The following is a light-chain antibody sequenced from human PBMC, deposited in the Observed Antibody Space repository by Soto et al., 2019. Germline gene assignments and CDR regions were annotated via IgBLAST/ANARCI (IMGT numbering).Light chain of an antibody. CDR2: EVS. CDR1: SSNIGNNY. V-gene: IGLV2-8*01. CDR3: SSYAGSNNFV. Sequence: QSVLTQPPSVSAAPGQKVTISCSGSSSNIGNNYVSWYQQHPGKAPKLMIYEVSERPSGVPDRFSGSKSSNTASLTVSGLQAEDEADYYCSSYAGSNNFVFGTGTKVTVL. J-gene: IGLJ1*01.